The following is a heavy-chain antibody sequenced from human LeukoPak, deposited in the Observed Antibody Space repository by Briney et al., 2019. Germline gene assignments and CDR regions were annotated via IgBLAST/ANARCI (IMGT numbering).Heavy chain of an antibody. J-gene: IGHJ5*02. D-gene: IGHD3-10*01. CDR2: IGGSGGST. V-gene: IGHV3-23*01. CDR1: GFTFSSYA. Sequence: PGGSLSLSCAASGFTFSSYAMSWVRQAPGKGLEWVSAIGGSGGSTYYADSVKGRFTISRDNSKNTLYLQLNSLRAEDTAVYYCAKGAYGSGTMGNWFDPWGQGTLVTVSS. CDR3: AKGAYGSGTMGNWFDP.